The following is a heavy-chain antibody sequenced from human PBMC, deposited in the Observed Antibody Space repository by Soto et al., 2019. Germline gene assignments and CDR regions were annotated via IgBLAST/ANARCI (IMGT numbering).Heavy chain of an antibody. CDR2: IIPIFGTA. CDR1: GGTLSIYA. CDR3: ARDRGHKGKMASAGWFGP. J-gene: IGHJ5*02. Sequence: APVKVACKASGGTLSIYAIGWVRQAPGQGLEWMGGIIPIFGTANYAQKFQGRVTITVDESTSTASMELSSLRSEDTAVYYCARDRGHKGKMASAGWFGPWGKLHLGTVSS. D-gene: IGHD6-25*01. V-gene: IGHV1-69*13.